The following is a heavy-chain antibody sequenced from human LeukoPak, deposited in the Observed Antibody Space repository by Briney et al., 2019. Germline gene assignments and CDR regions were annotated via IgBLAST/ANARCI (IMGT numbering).Heavy chain of an antibody. Sequence: SETLPLTCTVSGGSISTCYWSWIRHPPGKGLEWIGYMSYTLTTNYNHSLNSRITISVDTSKNQFSLKLSPVTAAAAAVFYCARVGDWNDLVYWGQGTLVTVSS. D-gene: IGHD1-1*01. CDR3: ARVGDWNDLVY. J-gene: IGHJ4*02. CDR1: GGSISTCY. V-gene: IGHV4-59*13. CDR2: MSYTLTT.